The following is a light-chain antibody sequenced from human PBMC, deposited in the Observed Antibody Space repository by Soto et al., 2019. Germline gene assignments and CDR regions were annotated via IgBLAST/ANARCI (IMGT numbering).Light chain of an antibody. CDR2: EVS. V-gene: IGLV2-23*02. Sequence: QSVLTQPASVSASPGQSITISCTGTSSDVGSYNLVSWYQQHPGKAPKLMIYEVSKRPSGVSNRFSGSKSVNTASLTISGLQAEGEADYSCCSYAGSSTPYVFGTGTKVPVL. J-gene: IGLJ1*01. CDR3: CSYAGSSTPYV. CDR1: SSDVGSYNL.